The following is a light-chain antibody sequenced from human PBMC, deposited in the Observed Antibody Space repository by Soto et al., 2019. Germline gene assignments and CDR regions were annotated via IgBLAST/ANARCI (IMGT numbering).Light chain of an antibody. CDR2: GAS. Sequence: EIVMTQSPATLSVSPGERATLSCRASQSVSSNLAWYQQKPGQAPRLLIYGASTRATGIPARFSGSGSGTELTLTISCLPSEDFAVYYCHQYNNWLPKTFGQGTKVEIK. CDR1: QSVSSN. J-gene: IGKJ1*01. V-gene: IGKV3-15*01. CDR3: HQYNNWLPKT.